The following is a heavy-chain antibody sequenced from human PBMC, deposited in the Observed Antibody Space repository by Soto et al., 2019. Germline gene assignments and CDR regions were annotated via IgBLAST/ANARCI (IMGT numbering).Heavy chain of an antibody. CDR1: GYYSSSYW. D-gene: IGHD5-12*01. CDR2: VYVSDSET. V-gene: IGHV5-51*01. Sequence: HGESLKISCRGSGYYSSSYWIAWVRQMSGKGLEWVGSVYVSDSETKYSPSFQGQVTISADKYTNTAYLYWSSLKASDTAMYYCARRGTLSGRDAFDVWGEGTMVTVSS. J-gene: IGHJ3*01. CDR3: ARRGTLSGRDAFDV.